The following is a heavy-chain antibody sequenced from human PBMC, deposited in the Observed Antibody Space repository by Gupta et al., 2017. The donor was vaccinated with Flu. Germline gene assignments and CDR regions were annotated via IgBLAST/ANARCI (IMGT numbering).Heavy chain of an antibody. CDR3: ARLGSYAVRGYYGMDV. Sequence: EWIGSIYYSGSTYYNPSLKSRVTISVDTSKNQFSLKLSSVTAADTAVYYCARLGSYAVRGYYGMDVWGQGTTVTVSS. V-gene: IGHV4-39*01. CDR2: IYYSGST. J-gene: IGHJ6*02. D-gene: IGHD1-26*01.